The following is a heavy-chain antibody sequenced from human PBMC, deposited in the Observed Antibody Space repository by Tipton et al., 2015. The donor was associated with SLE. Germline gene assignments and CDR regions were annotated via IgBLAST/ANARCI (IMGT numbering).Heavy chain of an antibody. Sequence: TLSLTCTVSGGSISNYYWSWIRQPPGKGLEWIGYIYYSGTTNYNPSLKSRVTISVDTSKNQFSLKLSSVTAADTAVYYCARGSGWYSYWCFDLWGRRTLVTVSS. V-gene: IGHV4-59*01. D-gene: IGHD6-19*01. CDR3: ARGSGWYSYWCFDL. CDR1: GGSISNYY. J-gene: IGHJ2*01. CDR2: IYYSGTT.